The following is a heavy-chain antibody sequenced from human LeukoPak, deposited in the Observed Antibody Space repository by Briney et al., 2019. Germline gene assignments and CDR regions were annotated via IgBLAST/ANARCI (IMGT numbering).Heavy chain of an antibody. D-gene: IGHD3-3*01. V-gene: IGHV3-48*03. CDR1: GFTFSSYE. J-gene: IGHJ4*02. CDR3: ANSPFWSGYSPRDY. CDR2: ISSSGSTI. Sequence: PGGSLRLSCAASGFTFSSYEMNRVRQDPAKGLQWGSCISSSGSTIYYAHSVKGRFTISRDNAKNSLYLQMNSLRAEDTAVYYCANSPFWSGYSPRDYWGQGTLVTVSS.